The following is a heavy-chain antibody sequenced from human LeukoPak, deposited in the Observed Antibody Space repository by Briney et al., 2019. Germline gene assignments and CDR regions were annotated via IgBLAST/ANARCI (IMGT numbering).Heavy chain of an antibody. Sequence: GSLRLSCAASGFTFSSYGMHWVRQAPGEGLEWVAVIWYDGSNKYYADSVKGRFTISRDNSKNTLYLQMNSLRAEDTAVYYCAKGYSYDNWFDPWGQGTLVTVSS. CDR2: IWYDGSNK. D-gene: IGHD5-18*01. V-gene: IGHV3-33*06. J-gene: IGHJ5*02. CDR3: AKGYSYDNWFDP. CDR1: GFTFSSYG.